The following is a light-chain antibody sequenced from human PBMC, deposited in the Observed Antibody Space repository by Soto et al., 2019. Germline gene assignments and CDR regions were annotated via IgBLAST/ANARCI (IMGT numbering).Light chain of an antibody. J-gene: IGKJ4*02. V-gene: IGKV3-15*01. CDR3: QQYSPSLT. CDR2: GAS. CDR1: QSVGST. Sequence: EILMTQSPATLSVSPGERVILSCRASQSVGSTLAWYQQKPGQAPRLLILGASTRATGVPARFSGSGSGTEFTLTISSLQSEDFAVYYCQQYSPSLTFGGGTTLEIK.